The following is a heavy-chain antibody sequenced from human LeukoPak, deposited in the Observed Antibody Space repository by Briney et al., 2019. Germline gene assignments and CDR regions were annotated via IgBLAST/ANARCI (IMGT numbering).Heavy chain of an antibody. J-gene: IGHJ6*02. CDR3: AREADIVVVPAAKGGYYYYGMDV. Sequence: GGSLRLSCAASGFTSSSYSMTWVRQAPGKGLEWVSSISSSSSYIYYADSVKGRFTISRDNAKNSLYLQMNSLRAEDTAVYYCAREADIVVVPAAKGGYYYYGMDVWGQGTTVTVSS. CDR1: GFTSSSYS. CDR2: ISSSSSYI. V-gene: IGHV3-21*01. D-gene: IGHD2-2*01.